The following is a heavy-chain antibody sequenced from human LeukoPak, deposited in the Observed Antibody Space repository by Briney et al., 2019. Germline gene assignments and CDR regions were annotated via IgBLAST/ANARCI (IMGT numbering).Heavy chain of an antibody. J-gene: IGHJ4*02. CDR1: GGSFSGYY. CDR3: ARGGRGGYCSSTSCPSRFDY. V-gene: IGHV4-34*01. D-gene: IGHD2-2*01. CDR2: INHSGST. Sequence: SETLSPTCAVYGGSFSGYYWSWIRQPPGKGLEWIGEINHSGSTNYNPSLKSRVTISVDTSKNQFSLKLSSVTAADTAVYYCARGGRGGYCSSTSCPSRFDYWGQGTLVTVSS.